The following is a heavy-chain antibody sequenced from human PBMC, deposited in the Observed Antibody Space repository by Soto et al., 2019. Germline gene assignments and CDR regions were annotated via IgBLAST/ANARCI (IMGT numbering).Heavy chain of an antibody. D-gene: IGHD2-2*01. V-gene: IGHV3-23*01. Sequence: GGSLRLSCAASGLTMSSYPMTWVRQAPGKGLQWVSSINVGGSTTYYADSVKGRFNISRDNSKNILYLQLSSLRTADTAVYYCAREYQLLPRGWFDPWGQGTLVTVSS. J-gene: IGHJ5*02. CDR3: AREYQLLPRGWFDP. CDR1: GLTMSSYP. CDR2: INVGGSTT.